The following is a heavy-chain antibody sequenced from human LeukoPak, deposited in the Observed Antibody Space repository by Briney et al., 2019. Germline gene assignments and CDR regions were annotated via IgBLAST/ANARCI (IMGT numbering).Heavy chain of an antibody. Sequence: KTSQTLSLTCAVSGDIVSSNSAAWNWIRQSPSRGLEWLGRTYYRSKLYNDYAVSVKSRITINPDTSKNQFSLQLNSVTPEDTAVYYCARDDNLAKNTMIQGYWGQGTLVTVSS. J-gene: IGHJ4*02. CDR1: GDIVSSNSAA. CDR2: TYYRSKLYN. V-gene: IGHV6-1*01. CDR3: ARDDNLAKNTMIQGY. D-gene: IGHD3-22*01.